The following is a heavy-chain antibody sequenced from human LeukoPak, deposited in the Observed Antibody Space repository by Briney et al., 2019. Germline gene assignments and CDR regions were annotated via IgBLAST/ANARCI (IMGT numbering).Heavy chain of an antibody. CDR2: ISYDGSNK. J-gene: IGHJ4*02. Sequence: TGGSLRLSSAASGFTFSSYGMHWVRQAPGKGLDWVAVISYDGSNKYYADSVKGRFTISRDNSKNTLFLQMNSLRAEDTAVYYCAKGSNRGVATIDYWGQGTLVTVSS. CDR1: GFTFSSYG. CDR3: AKGSNRGVATIDY. V-gene: IGHV3-30*18. D-gene: IGHD5-12*01.